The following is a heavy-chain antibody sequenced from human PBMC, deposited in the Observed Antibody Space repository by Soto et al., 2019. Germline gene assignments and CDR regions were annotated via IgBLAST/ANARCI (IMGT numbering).Heavy chain of an antibody. CDR2: AHHSGCT. CDR1: GDSLSSSNW. Sequence: QGRVPASGPGLVTPSGTLSVTCTVSGDSLSSSNWGNWVRQPRGKGLEWIGEAHHSGCTNYNPSLKSRVTISVDRSQNHFSLQLTSVTAADTAVYYCARSEATALDYWGQGTLVTVSS. CDR3: ARSEATALDY. J-gene: IGHJ4*02. V-gene: IGHV4-4*02.